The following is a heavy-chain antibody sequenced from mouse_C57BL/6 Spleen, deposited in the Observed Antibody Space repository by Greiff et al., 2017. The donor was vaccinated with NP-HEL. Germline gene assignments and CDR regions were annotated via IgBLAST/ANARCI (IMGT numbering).Heavy chain of an antibody. CDR3: ARSYDYDSYYYAMDY. CDR2: ISSGSSTI. D-gene: IGHD2-4*01. J-gene: IGHJ4*01. Sequence: DVHLVESGGGLVKPGGSLKLSCAASGFTFSDYGMHWVRQAPEKGLEWVAYISSGSSTIYYADTVKGRFTISRDNAKNNLFLQMTSLRSEDTAMYYCARSYDYDSYYYAMDYWGQGTSVTVSS. CDR1: GFTFSDYG. V-gene: IGHV5-17*01.